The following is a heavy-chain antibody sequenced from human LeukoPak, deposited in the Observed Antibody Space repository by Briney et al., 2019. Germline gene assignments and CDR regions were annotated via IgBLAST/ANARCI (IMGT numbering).Heavy chain of an antibody. CDR1: GFTFSNYW. J-gene: IGHJ4*02. CDR3: GRGSSSNTYSYEY. CDR2: INVDGSST. V-gene: IGHV3-74*01. Sequence: GGSLRLSCAASGFTFSNYWTHWVRQAPGKGLVWVSRINVDGSSTIYAHSVRGRVTISRDNPKNTLYMHMISLRAEDTAVYYCGRGSSSNTYSYEYWGQGAQVTVSS. D-gene: IGHD6-6*01.